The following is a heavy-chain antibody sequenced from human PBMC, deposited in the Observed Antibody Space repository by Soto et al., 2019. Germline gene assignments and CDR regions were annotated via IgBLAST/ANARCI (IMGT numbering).Heavy chain of an antibody. V-gene: IGHV4-34*01. J-gene: IGHJ4*02. CDR2: INHSGST. CDR3: ARGLKPVCSGGSCYSGPPHYFDY. CDR1: GGSFSGYY. Sequence: SETLSLTCAVYGGSFSGYYWSWIRQPPGKGLEWIGEINHSGSTNYNPSIKSRVTISVDTSKNQFSLKMSSVTAADTAVYYCARGLKPVCSGGSCYSGPPHYFDYWGQGTLVTVSS. D-gene: IGHD2-15*01.